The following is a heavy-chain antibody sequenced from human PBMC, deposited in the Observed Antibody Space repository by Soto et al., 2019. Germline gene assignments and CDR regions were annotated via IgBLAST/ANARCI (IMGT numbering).Heavy chain of an antibody. J-gene: IGHJ5*02. CDR3: ARARRVITMVRGVIRMAWFDP. V-gene: IGHV4-31*03. CDR1: GGSISSGGYY. D-gene: IGHD3-10*01. CDR2: IYYSGST. Sequence: SETLSLTCTVSGGSISSGGYYWSWIRQHPGKGLEWIGYIYYSGSTYYNPSLKSRVTISVDTSKNQFSLKLSSVTAADTAVYYCARARRVITMVRGVIRMAWFDPWGQGTLVTVS.